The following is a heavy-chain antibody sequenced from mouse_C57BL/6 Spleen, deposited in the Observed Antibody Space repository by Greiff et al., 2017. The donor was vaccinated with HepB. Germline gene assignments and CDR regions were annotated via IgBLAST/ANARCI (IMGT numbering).Heavy chain of an antibody. CDR3: ARPDYGSSQAWFAY. V-gene: IGHV5-17*01. J-gene: IGHJ3*01. CDR1: GFTFSDYG. CDR2: ISSGSSTI. Sequence: EVMLVESGGGLVKPGGSLKLSCAASGFTFSDYGMHWVRQAPEKGLEWVAYISSGSSTIYYADTVKGRFTISRDNAKNTLFLQMTSLRSEDTAMYYCARPDYGSSQAWFAYWGQGTLVTVSA. D-gene: IGHD1-1*01.